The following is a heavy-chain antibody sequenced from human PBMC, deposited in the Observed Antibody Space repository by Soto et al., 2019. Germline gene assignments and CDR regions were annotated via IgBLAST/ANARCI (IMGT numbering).Heavy chain of an antibody. D-gene: IGHD6-19*01. CDR1: GGSFSGYY. V-gene: IGHV4-34*01. Sequence: QVQLQQWGAGLLKPSETLSLTCAVYGGSFSGYYWSWIRQPPGKGLEWIGEINHSGSTNYNPSLKSRVTISVDTSKNQFSLKLSSVTAADTAVYYCARGRGGWYLHYYYYYGMNVWCQGTTVTVSS. J-gene: IGHJ6*02. CDR3: ARGRGGWYLHYYYYYGMNV. CDR2: INHSGST.